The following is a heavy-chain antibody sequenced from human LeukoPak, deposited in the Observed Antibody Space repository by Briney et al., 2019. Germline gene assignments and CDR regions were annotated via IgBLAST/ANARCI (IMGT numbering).Heavy chain of an antibody. CDR3: ARDVNSWFDP. CDR1: GFTFSSYG. D-gene: IGHD4-23*01. J-gene: IGHJ5*02. Sequence: GGSLRLSCAASGFTFSSYGMHWVRQAPGKGLEWVALIWFDGSNKYYADSVKGRFTISRDNSKNTLYLQMNSLRADCTAVYYCARDVNSWFDPWGQGTLVTVSS. V-gene: IGHV3-33*01. CDR2: IWFDGSNK.